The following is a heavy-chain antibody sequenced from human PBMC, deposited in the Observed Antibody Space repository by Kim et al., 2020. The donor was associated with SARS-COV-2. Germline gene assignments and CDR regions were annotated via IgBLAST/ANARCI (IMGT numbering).Heavy chain of an antibody. Sequence: YAQKLQGRVTMTTDTSTSTAYMELRSLRSDDTAVYYCARVWSNPRRAFDIWGQGTMVTVSS. D-gene: IGHD3-3*01. V-gene: IGHV1-18*01. J-gene: IGHJ3*02. CDR3: ARVWSNPRRAFDI.